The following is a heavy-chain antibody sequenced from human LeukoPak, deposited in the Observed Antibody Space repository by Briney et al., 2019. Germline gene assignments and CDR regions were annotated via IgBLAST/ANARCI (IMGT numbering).Heavy chain of an antibody. CDR1: GFTFSSYA. D-gene: IGHD3-10*01. CDR3: AKDKELLWFGELHY. Sequence: GGSLRLSCAASGFTFSSYAMSWVRQAPGKGLEWVSAISGSGGSTYYADSVKGRFTISRDNSKNTLYLQMNSLRAEDTALYYCAKDKELLWFGELHYWGQGTLVTVSS. J-gene: IGHJ4*02. V-gene: IGHV3-23*01. CDR2: ISGSGGST.